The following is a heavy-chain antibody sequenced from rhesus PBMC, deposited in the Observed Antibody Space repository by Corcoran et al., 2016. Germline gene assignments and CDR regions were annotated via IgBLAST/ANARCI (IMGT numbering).Heavy chain of an antibody. D-gene: IGHD2-15*01. V-gene: IGHV4-160*01. Sequence: QVQLQESGPGLVKPSETLSLTCAVSGGSISSNYWSWIRQPPGKGLERIGRICGSGGGPAYNPSLKSRVTISTDTSKNQFSLKLSSVTAADAAVYYCAGEILTTLTFDFWGQGVLVTVSS. J-gene: IGHJ4*01. CDR3: AGEILTTLTFDF. CDR2: ICGSGGGP. CDR1: GGSISSNY.